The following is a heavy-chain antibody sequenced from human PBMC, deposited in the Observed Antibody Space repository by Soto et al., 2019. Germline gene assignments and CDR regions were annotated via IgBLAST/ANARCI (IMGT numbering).Heavy chain of an antibody. J-gene: IGHJ6*02. V-gene: IGHV1-69*13. CDR1: GGTFSSYA. CDR2: IIPIFGTA. Sequence: GASVKVSCKASGGTFSSYAISWVRQAPGQGLEWMGGIIPIFGTANYAQKFQGRVTITADESTSTAYMELSSLRSEDTAVYYCARGEIVATTVYYGMDVWGQGTTVTVSS. CDR3: ARGEIVATTVYYGMDV. D-gene: IGHD5-12*01.